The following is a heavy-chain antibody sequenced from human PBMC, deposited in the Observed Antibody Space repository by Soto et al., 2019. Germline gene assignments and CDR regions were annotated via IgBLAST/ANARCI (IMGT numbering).Heavy chain of an antibody. V-gene: IGHV3-48*02. J-gene: IGHJ6*02. Sequence: GGSLRLSCAASGFTFSSYSMNWVRQAPGKGLEWVSYISSSSSTIYYADSVKGRFTISRDNAKNSLYLQMNSLRDEDTAVYYCAREADYYYYYGMDVWGQGTTVTVSS. D-gene: IGHD6-19*01. CDR1: GFTFSSYS. CDR3: AREADYYYYYGMDV. CDR2: ISSSSSTI.